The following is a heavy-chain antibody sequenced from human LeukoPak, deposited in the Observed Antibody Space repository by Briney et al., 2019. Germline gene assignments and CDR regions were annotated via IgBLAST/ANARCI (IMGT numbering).Heavy chain of an antibody. D-gene: IGHD3-22*01. CDR1: GFTVSSNY. Sequence: PGGSLRLSCAASGFTVSSNYMSWVRQAPGKGLEWVSVIYSGGSTYYADSVKGRFTISRDNSKNTLYLQMNSLRAEDTAVYYCARDDGWGTADSSGYSWGQGTLVTVSS. CDR2: IYSGGST. CDR3: ARDDGWGTADSSGYS. V-gene: IGHV3-53*01. J-gene: IGHJ5*02.